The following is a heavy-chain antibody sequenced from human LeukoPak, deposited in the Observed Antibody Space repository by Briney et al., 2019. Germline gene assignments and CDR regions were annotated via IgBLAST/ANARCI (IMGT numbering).Heavy chain of an antibody. D-gene: IGHD1-26*01. Sequence: TGGSLRLSCAASGFTFDDYGMSWVRQAPGKGLVWVSYINNDGRSTTYADSVKGRFTISRDNAKNTLYLQMNSLRDDDTAMYYCARNYNGMSYWGQGTLVIVSS. J-gene: IGHJ4*02. CDR2: INNDGRST. V-gene: IGHV3-74*01. CDR3: ARNYNGMSY. CDR1: GFTFDDYG.